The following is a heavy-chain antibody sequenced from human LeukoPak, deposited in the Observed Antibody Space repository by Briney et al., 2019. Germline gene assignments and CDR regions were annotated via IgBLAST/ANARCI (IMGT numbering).Heavy chain of an antibody. V-gene: IGHV1-18*01. Sequence: ASVTVSCKASGYTFTSYGISWVRQAPGQGLEWMGWISAYNGNTNYAQKLQGRVTMTTDTSTSTAYMELRSLRSDDTAVYYCARVKVAAEFPHNWFDPWGQGTLVTVSS. J-gene: IGHJ5*02. CDR2: ISAYNGNT. CDR3: ARVKVAAEFPHNWFDP. CDR1: GYTFTSYG. D-gene: IGHD6-13*01.